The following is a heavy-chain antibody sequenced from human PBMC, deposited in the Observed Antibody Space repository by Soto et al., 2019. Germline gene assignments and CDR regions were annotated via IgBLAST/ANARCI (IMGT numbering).Heavy chain of an antibody. CDR2: INHSGST. CDR3: ARSGPGVITHRYYYYGMDV. J-gene: IGHJ6*02. V-gene: IGHV4-34*01. Sequence: PSETLSLTCAVYGGSFSGYYWSWIRQPPGPGLGWIGEINHSGSTNYNPSLKSRVTISVDTPKNQFSLKLSSVTAADTAVYYCARSGPGVITHRYYYYGMDVWGQGTTVTVSS. CDR1: GGSFSGYY. D-gene: IGHD3-10*01.